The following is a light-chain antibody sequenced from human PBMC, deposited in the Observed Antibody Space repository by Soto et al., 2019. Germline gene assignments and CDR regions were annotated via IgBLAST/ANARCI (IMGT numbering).Light chain of an antibody. CDR3: GSYTGSIYV. V-gene: IGLV2-14*01. CDR2: EVS. J-gene: IGLJ1*01. CDR1: SXDVGGYKF. Sequence: QSVLTQPASVSGSPGQSVTISCTGTSXDVGGYKFVSWYQQHPGKAPKLMIYEVSSRPSGVSSRFSGSKSGNTASLTISGLQAEDEADYYCGSYTGSIYVFGTGTKVTVL.